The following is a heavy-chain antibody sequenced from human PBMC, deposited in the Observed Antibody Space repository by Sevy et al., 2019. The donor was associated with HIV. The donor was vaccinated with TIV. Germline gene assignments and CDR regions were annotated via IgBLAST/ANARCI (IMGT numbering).Heavy chain of an antibody. D-gene: IGHD1-7*01. J-gene: IGHJ3*01. CDR3: TTDWGTRTAWVRAFDL. CDR2: IKNENDGGARPT. Sequence: GGSLRLSCAASGFPFSDAWMNWVRQAPGKGLEWVGRIKNENDGGARPTDYAAPVKGRFTISRDNSKNTLYLQMNSLEIEDTAIYYCTTDWGTRTAWVRAFDLWGQGTMVTVSS. CDR1: GFPFSDAW. V-gene: IGHV3-15*01.